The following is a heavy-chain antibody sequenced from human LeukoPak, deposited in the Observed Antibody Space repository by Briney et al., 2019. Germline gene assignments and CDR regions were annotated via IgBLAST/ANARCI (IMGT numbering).Heavy chain of an antibody. CDR1: EFTFTNYG. CDR3: ARVRVILTTMASFAY. CDR2: ISNDGADK. J-gene: IGHJ4*02. D-gene: IGHD3-9*01. Sequence: GGSLRLSCAASEFTFTNYGMHWVRQAPGKGLEWVAAISNDGADKYYADSVKGRFSISRDNSENTLYLQMNSLRPEDTAVYYCARVRVILTTMASFAYWGQGSLVTVST. V-gene: IGHV3-30-3*01.